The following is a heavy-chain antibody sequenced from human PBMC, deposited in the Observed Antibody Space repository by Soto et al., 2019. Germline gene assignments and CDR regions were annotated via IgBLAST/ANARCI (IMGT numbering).Heavy chain of an antibody. V-gene: IGHV5-10-1*01. CDR3: ARHGGSIAAAEQDY. CDR2: IDPSDSYT. CDR1: GYSFTSYW. D-gene: IGHD6-13*01. Sequence: LGESLKISCKGSGYSFTSYWISWVRQMPGKGLEWMGRIDPSDSYTNYSPSFQGHVTISADKSISTAYLQWSSLKASDTAMYYCARHGGSIAAAEQDYCGQRTLVTVCS. J-gene: IGHJ4*02.